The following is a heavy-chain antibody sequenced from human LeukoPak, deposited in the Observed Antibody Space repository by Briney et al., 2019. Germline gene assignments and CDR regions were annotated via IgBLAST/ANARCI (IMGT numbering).Heavy chain of an antibody. CDR1: GFTFSSYE. CDR2: ISSSGSTI. V-gene: IGHV3-48*03. D-gene: IGHD4-23*01. CDR3: ARDGDTVLTRGYYYYMDV. Sequence: GGSLRLSCAASGFTFSSYEMNWVRQAPGKGLEWVSYISSSGSTIYYADSVKGRFTISRDNAKNSLYLQMNSLRAEDTAVYYCARDGDTVLTRGYYYYMDVWGKGTTVTVSS. J-gene: IGHJ6*03.